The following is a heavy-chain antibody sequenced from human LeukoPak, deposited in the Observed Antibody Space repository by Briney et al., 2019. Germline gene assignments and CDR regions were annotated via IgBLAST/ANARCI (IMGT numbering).Heavy chain of an antibody. D-gene: IGHD3-3*01. CDR1: GYTFTGYY. V-gene: IGHV1-2*02. J-gene: IGHJ5*02. CDR2: INPNSGGT. CDR3: AKGSAYHLDL. Sequence: ASVKVSCKASGYTFTGYYMHWVRQAPGQGLEWMGWINPNSGGTNYAQNFHGRVTMTRDTSISTAHMELNNLRSDDTAVYYCAKGSAYHLDLWGQGTLVTVSS.